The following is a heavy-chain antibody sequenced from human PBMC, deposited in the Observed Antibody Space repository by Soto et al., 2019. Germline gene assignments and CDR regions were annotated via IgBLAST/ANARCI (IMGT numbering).Heavy chain of an antibody. CDR3: ARIKYYDFWSGYPIGMDV. Sequence: SETLSLTCAVYGGSFSGYYWSWIRQPPGKGLEWIGEINHSGSTNYNPSLKSRVTISVDTSKNQFSLKLSSVTAADTAVYYCARIKYYDFWSGYPIGMDVWGQGTTVTVSS. D-gene: IGHD3-3*01. V-gene: IGHV4-34*01. CDR1: GGSFSGYY. J-gene: IGHJ6*02. CDR2: INHSGST.